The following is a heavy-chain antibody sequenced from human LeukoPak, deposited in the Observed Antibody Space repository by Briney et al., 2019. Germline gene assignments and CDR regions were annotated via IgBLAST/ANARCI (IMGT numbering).Heavy chain of an antibody. D-gene: IGHD2-15*01. J-gene: IGHJ5*02. CDR1: EFTFSSYS. CDR3: ARDRCSGGSCYLGWFDP. CDR2: ITNSGNSK. Sequence: GGSLRLSCAASEFTFSSYSMNWVRQAPGKGLEWVSYITNSGNSKSYADSVKGRFTISRDNAKNSLYLQMNSLRAEDTAVYYCARDRCSGGSCYLGWFDPWGQGTLVTVSS. V-gene: IGHV3-48*04.